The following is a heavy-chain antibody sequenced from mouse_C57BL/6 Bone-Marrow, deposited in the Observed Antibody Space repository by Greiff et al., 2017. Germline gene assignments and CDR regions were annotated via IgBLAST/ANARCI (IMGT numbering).Heavy chain of an antibody. V-gene: IGHV1-54*01. Sequence: VHLVESGAELVRPGTSVKVSCKASGYAFTNYLIEWVKQRPGQGLEWIGVINPGSGGTNYNEKFKGKATLTADKSSSTAYMQLSSLTSEDSAVYFCAAYGFYAMDYWGQGTSVTVSS. J-gene: IGHJ4*01. CDR3: AAYGFYAMDY. CDR2: INPGSGGT. CDR1: GYAFTNYL. D-gene: IGHD1-1*01.